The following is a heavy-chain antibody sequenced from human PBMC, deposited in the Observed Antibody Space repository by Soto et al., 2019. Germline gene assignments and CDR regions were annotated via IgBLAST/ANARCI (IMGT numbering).Heavy chain of an antibody. CDR3: AIYSGSYRGYYFDY. D-gene: IGHD1-26*01. Sequence: QVQLVQSGAEVKKPGSSVKVSCKASGGTFSSYPISWVRQAPGQGLEWMGRIIPILGIANYAQKFQGRVTITADKSTSTAYMELSSLRSEDTAVYYCAIYSGSYRGYYFDYWGQGTLVTVSS. CDR2: IIPILGIA. V-gene: IGHV1-69*02. J-gene: IGHJ4*02. CDR1: GGTFSSYP.